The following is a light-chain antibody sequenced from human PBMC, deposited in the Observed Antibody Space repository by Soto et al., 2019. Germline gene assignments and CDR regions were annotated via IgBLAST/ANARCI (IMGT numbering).Light chain of an antibody. J-gene: IGKJ2*01. CDR3: QQYSNWPPYT. CDR2: GSS. CDR1: QSVGST. Sequence: DIVMTQSPGSLSASPGESVTLSCRASQSVGSTLAWYQHQPGQAPRVLIYGSSTRATGIPDRFSGSGSGTDFTRTINSLQSEDFAVYYCQQYSNWPPYTFGPGTKLEMK. V-gene: IGKV3-15*01.